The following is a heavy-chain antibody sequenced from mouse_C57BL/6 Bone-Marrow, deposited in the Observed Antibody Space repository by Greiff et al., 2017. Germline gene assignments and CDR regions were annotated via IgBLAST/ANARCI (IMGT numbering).Heavy chain of an antibody. CDR2: IHPSDSDT. CDR3: SILLHYSGSSFYAMYY. V-gene: IGHV1-74*01. Sequence: QVQLQQPGAELVKPGASVKVSCKASGYTFTSYWMHWVKQRPGQGLEWIGRIHPSDSDTNYNQKFKGKATLTVDKSSSTAYMQLSSLTSEDSAVYYCSILLHYSGSSFYAMYYWGQGTSVTVSS. CDR1: GYTFTSYW. J-gene: IGHJ4*01. D-gene: IGHD1-1*01.